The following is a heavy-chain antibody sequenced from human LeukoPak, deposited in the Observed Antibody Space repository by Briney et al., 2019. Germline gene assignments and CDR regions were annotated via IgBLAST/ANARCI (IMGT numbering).Heavy chain of an antibody. CDR1: GGSFSGYY. Sequence: SETLSLTCAVYGGSFSGYYWSWIRQPPGKGLEWIGEINHSGSTNYNPSLKSRVTISVDTSKNQFSLKLSSVTAADTTVYYCARGFDPWGQGTLVAVSS. V-gene: IGHV4-34*01. CDR3: ARGFDP. J-gene: IGHJ5*02. CDR2: INHSGST.